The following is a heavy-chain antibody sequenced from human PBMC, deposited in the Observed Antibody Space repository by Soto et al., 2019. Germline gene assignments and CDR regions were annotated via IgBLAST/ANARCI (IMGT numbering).Heavy chain of an antibody. V-gene: IGHV2-5*02. CDR1: GFSLSTNGVG. D-gene: IGHD6-19*01. CDR3: AHNLVSGTSWFDP. CDR2: IYWDDDK. J-gene: IGHJ5*02. Sequence: QITLKESGPTLVKPTQTLTLTCTFSGFSLSTNGVGVVWIRQPPGKALEWLGIIYWDDDKRYSPSLKSRLTITKDPSKNHVVPRMTTMDPVDTGTYYCAHNLVSGTSWFDPWGQGTLVTVSS.